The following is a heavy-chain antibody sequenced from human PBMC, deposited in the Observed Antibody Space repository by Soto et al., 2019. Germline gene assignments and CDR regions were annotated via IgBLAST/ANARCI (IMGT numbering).Heavy chain of an antibody. CDR1: GYTFSSYS. CDR3: SRGAGLNVERPAFDI. D-gene: IGHD2-15*01. Sequence: PGWCLRLSCAACGYTFSSYSMNGVRQAPGKGLEWVSSISSSSSYIYCADSVKGRFTISRDNAKNSLYLQMDSLRAEDTAVSYCSRGAGLNVERPAFDIRGQGTMLTVSS. CDR2: ISSSSSYI. J-gene: IGHJ3*02. V-gene: IGHV3-21*01.